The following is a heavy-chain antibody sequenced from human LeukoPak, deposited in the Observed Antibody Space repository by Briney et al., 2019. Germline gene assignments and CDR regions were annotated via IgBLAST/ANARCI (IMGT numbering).Heavy chain of an antibody. CDR3: ARGRYSSSWSTFDY. CDR2: INHSGST. V-gene: IGHV4-34*01. CDR1: GGSFSGYY. D-gene: IGHD6-13*01. Sequence: SETLSLTCAVYGGSFSGYYWSWIRQPPGKGLEWIGEINHSGSTNYNPSLNSRVTISVDTSKNQFSLKLSSVTAADTAVYYCARGRYSSSWSTFDYWGQGTLVTVSS. J-gene: IGHJ4*02.